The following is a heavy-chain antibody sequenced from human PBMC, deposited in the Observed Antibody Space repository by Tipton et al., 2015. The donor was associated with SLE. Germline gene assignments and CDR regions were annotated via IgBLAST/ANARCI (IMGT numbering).Heavy chain of an antibody. Sequence: TLSLTCAVYGGSFSGYYWSWIRQPPGKGLEWIGEINHSGSTNYNPSLKSRVTISVDTSKNQFSLKLSSVTAADTAVYYCARAGHYDSSGYNNWGQGPLVTVSS. CDR3: ARAGHYDSSGYNN. V-gene: IGHV4-34*01. CDR1: GGSFSGYY. CDR2: INHSGST. J-gene: IGHJ4*02. D-gene: IGHD3-22*01.